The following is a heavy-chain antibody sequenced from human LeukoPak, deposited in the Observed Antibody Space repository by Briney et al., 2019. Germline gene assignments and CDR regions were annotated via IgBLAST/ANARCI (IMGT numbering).Heavy chain of an antibody. CDR2: INSDGGST. CDR1: GFTFSSYW. Sequence: GGSLRLSCAASGFTFSSYWMYWVRQAPGKGLVWVSRINSDGGSTSYVDSVKGRFTISRDNAKNTLYLQMNSLRAEDTAVYYCARGFYSGGSCYDAFDIWGQGTMVTVSS. V-gene: IGHV3-74*01. CDR3: ARGFYSGGSCYDAFDI. D-gene: IGHD2-15*01. J-gene: IGHJ3*02.